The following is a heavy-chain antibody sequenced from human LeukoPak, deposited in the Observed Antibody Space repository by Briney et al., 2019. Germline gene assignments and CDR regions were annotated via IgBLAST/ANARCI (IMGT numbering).Heavy chain of an antibody. CDR1: GGSISNYY. D-gene: IGHD1-26*01. CDR3: ARALSGTYGLFQH. Sequence: KPSETLSLTCTVSGGSISNYYWSWIRQPPGKGLEWIGYIYYSGSTYYNPSLRSRVTISVDTSKNQFSLNLNSVTAADTAAYYCARALSGTYGLFQHWGQGTLVTVSS. V-gene: IGHV4-59*01. J-gene: IGHJ1*01. CDR2: IYYSGST.